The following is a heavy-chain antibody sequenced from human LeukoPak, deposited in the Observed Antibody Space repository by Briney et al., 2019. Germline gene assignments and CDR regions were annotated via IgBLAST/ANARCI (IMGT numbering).Heavy chain of an antibody. D-gene: IGHD3-22*01. CDR2: IKQDGSEK. CDR3: ARAATYYYDSSAGGDYFDY. CDR1: GFTFSSYW. V-gene: IGHV3-7*01. J-gene: IGHJ4*02. Sequence: GGSLRLSCAASGFTFSSYWMSWVRQAPGKGLEWVANIKQDGSEKYYVDSVKGRFTISRDNAKNSLYLRMNSLRAEDTAVYYCARAATYYYDSSAGGDYFDYWGQGTLVTVSS.